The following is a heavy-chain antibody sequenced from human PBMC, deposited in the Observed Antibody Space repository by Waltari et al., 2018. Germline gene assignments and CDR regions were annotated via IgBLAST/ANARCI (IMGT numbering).Heavy chain of an antibody. D-gene: IGHD2-15*01. J-gene: IGHJ3*02. V-gene: IGHV5-51*01. CDR3: ARLLVVAATGGAFDI. Sequence: EVQLVQSGAEVKKPGASLKISCKGSGYSFTSYWIGWVRPMPGKGLEWMGIIYPGDSDTRYSPSFQGQVTISADKSISTAYLQWSSLKASDTAMYYCARLLVVAATGGAFDIWGQGTMVTVSS. CDR1: GYSFTSYW. CDR2: IYPGDSDT.